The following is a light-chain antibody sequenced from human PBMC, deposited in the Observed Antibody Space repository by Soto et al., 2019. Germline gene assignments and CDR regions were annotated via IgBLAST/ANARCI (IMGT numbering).Light chain of an antibody. CDR1: EGVRSD. CDR2: GAT. Sequence: DIVMTQSTATLSVSPGESATLSCRASEGVRSDLAWYQQRPGQAPRLLIYGATTRATGIPARFRGSGSETEFRLTISILQAEDVATYYCQQYKNWHPKMAFGQWTKGEI. CDR3: QQYKNWHPKMA. J-gene: IGKJ1*01. V-gene: IGKV3-15*01.